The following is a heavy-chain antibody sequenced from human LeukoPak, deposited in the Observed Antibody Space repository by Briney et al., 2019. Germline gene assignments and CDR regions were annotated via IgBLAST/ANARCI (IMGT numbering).Heavy chain of an antibody. Sequence: GGSLRLSCAASGFTFSSYSMNWVRQAPGKGLEWVSSISSSSSYIYHADSVKGRFTISRDNAKNSLYLQMNSLRAEDTAVYYCARVGASHAFDIWGQGTMVTVSS. J-gene: IGHJ3*02. CDR1: GFTFSSYS. CDR3: ARVGASHAFDI. D-gene: IGHD1-26*01. V-gene: IGHV3-21*01. CDR2: ISSSSSYI.